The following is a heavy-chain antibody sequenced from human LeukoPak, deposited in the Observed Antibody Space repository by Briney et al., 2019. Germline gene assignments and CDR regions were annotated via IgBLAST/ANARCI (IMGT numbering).Heavy chain of an antibody. CDR2: IYYTGST. Sequence: SETLSLTCTVSGGSIIGYYWSWIRQPPGKGLEWFGYIYYTGSTNYNPSLKSRVTISVDTSNIQFSLKLSSVTAADTAVYYCARLSGSSRSYFDYWGQGTLVTVSS. CDR3: ARLSGSSRSYFDY. J-gene: IGHJ4*02. D-gene: IGHD1-26*01. V-gene: IGHV4-59*01. CDR1: GGSIIGYY.